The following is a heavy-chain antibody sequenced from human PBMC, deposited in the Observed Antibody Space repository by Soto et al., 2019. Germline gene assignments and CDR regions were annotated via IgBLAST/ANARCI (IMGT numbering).Heavy chain of an antibody. CDR2: ISGGGDTT. CDR3: AKGRGGSGSLTPRVDF. D-gene: IGHD3-10*01. V-gene: IGHV3-23*01. Sequence: EVQLLESGGGLVQPGGSLRLSCAASGFTFNNYAMTWVRQAPGKGLEWASAISGGGDTTSYADSVKGRFTVSRDACKNTLYLQMSSLRAEDTALYYCAKGRGGSGSLTPRVDFWGQGTLVTVSS. J-gene: IGHJ4*02. CDR1: GFTFNNYA.